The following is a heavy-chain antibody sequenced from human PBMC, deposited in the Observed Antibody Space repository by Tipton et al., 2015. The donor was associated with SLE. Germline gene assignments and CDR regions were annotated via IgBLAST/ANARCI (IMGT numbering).Heavy chain of an antibody. Sequence: TLSLTCAVSGASITSSDWWSWVRQPPGKGLEYIGYIYCSGNTYYNPSLGSRLTISVDTSKDQFSLRLTSVTAADTAVYYCARATDWNLSPDVWGKGTTVTVSS. CDR2: IYCSGNT. CDR1: GASITSSDW. D-gene: IGHD1-7*01. V-gene: IGHV4-4*02. CDR3: ARATDWNLSPDV. J-gene: IGHJ6*04.